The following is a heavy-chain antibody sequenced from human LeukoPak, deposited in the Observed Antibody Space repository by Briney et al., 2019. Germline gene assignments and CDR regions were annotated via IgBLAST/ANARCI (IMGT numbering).Heavy chain of an antibody. V-gene: IGHV1-18*01. CDR3: ARGEVRGVIITYGY. J-gene: IGHJ4*02. Sequence: ASVTVSCKASGYTFTSCGISWARQAPGQGLEWMGWISAYNGNTNYAQKLQGRVTMTTDTSTSTAYMELRSLRSDDTAVYYCARGEVRGVIITYGYWGQGTLVTVSS. CDR1: GYTFTSCG. CDR2: ISAYNGNT. D-gene: IGHD3-10*01.